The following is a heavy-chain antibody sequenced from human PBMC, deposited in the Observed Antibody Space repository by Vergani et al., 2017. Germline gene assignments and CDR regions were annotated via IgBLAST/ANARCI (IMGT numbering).Heavy chain of an antibody. Sequence: EVQLLESGGGLVQPGGSLRLSCAASGFTFSSYAMSWVRQAPGKGLEWVSAISGSGGSTYYADTVKGRITISRDNSKNTLYLQMNSLRAEDTAVYYCAKDVYSTYVRIVYWGQGTLVTVSS. CDR1: GFTFSSYA. J-gene: IGHJ4*02. V-gene: IGHV3-23*01. D-gene: IGHD4-11*01. CDR3: AKDVYSTYVRIVY. CDR2: ISGSGGST.